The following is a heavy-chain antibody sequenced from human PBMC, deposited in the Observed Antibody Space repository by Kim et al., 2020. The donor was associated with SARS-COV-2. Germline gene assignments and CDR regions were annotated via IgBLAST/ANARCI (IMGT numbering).Heavy chain of an antibody. D-gene: IGHD1-26*01. CDR3: ARVVWELLSGGVYYFDY. Sequence: GGSLRLSCAASGFTVSSNYMSWVRQAPGKGLEWVSVIYSGGSTYYADSVKGRFTISRDNSKNTLYLQMNSLRAEDTAVYYCARVVWELLSGGVYYFDYWGQGTLVTVSS. J-gene: IGHJ4*02. CDR1: GFTVSSNY. V-gene: IGHV3-66*01. CDR2: IYSGGST.